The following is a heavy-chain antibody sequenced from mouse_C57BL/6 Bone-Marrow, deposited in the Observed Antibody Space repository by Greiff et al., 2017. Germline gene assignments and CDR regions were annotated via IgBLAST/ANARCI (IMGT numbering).Heavy chain of an antibody. CDR3: ASSYYYGSEGWYFDV. Sequence: QVQLQQSGAELARPGASVKLSCKASGYTFTSYGISWVKQRTGQGLEWIGEIYPRSGNTYYNEKFKGKATLTADKSSSTAYMELRSLTSEDSAVXFCASSYYYGSEGWYFDVWGTGNTVTVSS. V-gene: IGHV1-81*01. D-gene: IGHD1-1*01. CDR1: GYTFTSYG. CDR2: IYPRSGNT. J-gene: IGHJ1*03.